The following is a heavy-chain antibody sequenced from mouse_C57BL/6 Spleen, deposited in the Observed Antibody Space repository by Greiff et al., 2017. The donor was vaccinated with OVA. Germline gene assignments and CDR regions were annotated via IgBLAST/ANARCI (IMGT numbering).Heavy chain of an antibody. Sequence: EVKLVESGGGLVQPGGSLKLSCAASGFTFRDYYMYWGRQTPEKRLEWVAYISNGGGSTYYPDTVKGRFTISRDNAKNTLYLQMSRLKSEDTAMYYCARGYGSKYYFDYWGQGTTLTVSS. CDR1: GFTFRDYY. V-gene: IGHV5-12*01. D-gene: IGHD1-1*01. J-gene: IGHJ2*01. CDR2: ISNGGGST. CDR3: ARGYGSKYYFDY.